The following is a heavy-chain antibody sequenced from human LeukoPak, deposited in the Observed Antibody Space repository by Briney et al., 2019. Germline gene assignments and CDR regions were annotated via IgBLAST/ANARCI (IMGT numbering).Heavy chain of an antibody. CDR1: GCTFSSYA. J-gene: IGHJ3*02. V-gene: IGHV1-69*13. CDR3: ARAAELLWFGELAGHDAFDI. Sequence: GASVKVSCKASGCTFSSYAISWVRQAPGQGLEWMGGIIPIFGTANYAQKFQGRVTITADESTSIAYMELSSLRSEDTAVYYCARAAELLWFGELAGHDAFDIWGQGTMVTVSS. D-gene: IGHD3-10*01. CDR2: IIPIFGTA.